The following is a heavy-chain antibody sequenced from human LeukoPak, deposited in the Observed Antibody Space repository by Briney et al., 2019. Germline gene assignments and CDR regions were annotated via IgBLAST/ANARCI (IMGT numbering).Heavy chain of an antibody. V-gene: IGHV1-69*13. CDR3: ARDRYYYDSSGG. J-gene: IGHJ4*02. D-gene: IGHD3-22*01. CDR2: IIPIFGTA. Sequence: SVKVSCKASGGTFSSYAISWVRQAPGRGLEWMGGIIPIFGTANYAQKFQGRVTITADESTSTAYMELSSLRSEDTAVYYCARDRYYYDSSGGWGQGTLVTVSS. CDR1: GGTFSSYA.